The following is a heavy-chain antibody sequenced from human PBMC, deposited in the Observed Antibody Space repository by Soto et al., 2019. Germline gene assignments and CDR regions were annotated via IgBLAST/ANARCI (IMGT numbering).Heavy chain of an antibody. CDR1: GFSFGSYW. CDR2: IKQDGSEK. D-gene: IGHD6-6*01. J-gene: IGHJ6*02. Sequence: GGSLRLSCAASGFSFGSYWMSWVRQPPGKGLGWVAKIKQDGSEKYYVAYVKDRFTITRDNAKNSLYLQMNSLRAEDTAVYYCARDLRPRYSSSSVGYYYYYGMDVWGQGTTVTVSS. CDR3: ARDLRPRYSSSSVGYYYYYGMDV. V-gene: IGHV3-7*03.